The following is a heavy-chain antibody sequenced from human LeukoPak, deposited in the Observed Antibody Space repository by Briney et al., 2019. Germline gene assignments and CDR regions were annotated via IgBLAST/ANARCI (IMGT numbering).Heavy chain of an antibody. CDR1: GYTFTGYD. Sequence: ASVKVSCKASGYTFTGYDINWVRQATGQGLEWMGWMNPNSGNTGYAQKFQGRVTMTRNTSISTAYMELSSLRSEDTAVYYCARGRSSVVREWRYYYYGMDVWGQGTTVTVSS. D-gene: IGHD3-10*01. CDR2: MNPNSGNT. CDR3: ARGRSSVVREWRYYYYGMDV. V-gene: IGHV1-8*01. J-gene: IGHJ6*02.